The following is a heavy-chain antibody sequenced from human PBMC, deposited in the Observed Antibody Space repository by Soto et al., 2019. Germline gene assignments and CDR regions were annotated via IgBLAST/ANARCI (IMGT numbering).Heavy chain of an antibody. J-gene: IGHJ4*02. CDR1: GGTFSSYS. D-gene: IGHD1-26*01. Sequence: QVQLVQSGAEVKKPGSSVKVSCKASGGTFSSYSINWVRQAPGQGLEWMGKIIPIFGTANYVQKFQGRVTITADESTSTAYMELSSLRSEDTAVYYCARDGGRHSGGIDYWGQGTLVTVSS. CDR3: ARDGGRHSGGIDY. V-gene: IGHV1-69*18. CDR2: IIPIFGTA.